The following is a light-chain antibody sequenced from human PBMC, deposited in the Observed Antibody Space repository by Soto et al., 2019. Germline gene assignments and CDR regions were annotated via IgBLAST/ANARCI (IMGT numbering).Light chain of an antibody. Sequence: EIVLTQSPATLSLSPGERASLSCRASQSVRSYLAWYQQKPGQAPRLLIYDASNRATGIPARFSGSGSGTDFTLTISSLAPEDFAVYYWQQRSDWAGLTFGGGTKVEIK. CDR1: QSVRSY. CDR3: QQRSDWAGLT. J-gene: IGKJ4*01. V-gene: IGKV3-11*01. CDR2: DAS.